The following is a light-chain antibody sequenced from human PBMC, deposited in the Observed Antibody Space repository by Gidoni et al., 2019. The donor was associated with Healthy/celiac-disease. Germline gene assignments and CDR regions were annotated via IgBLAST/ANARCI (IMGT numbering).Light chain of an antibody. CDR1: QSVSSSY. Sequence: VSTQSPRTLSLSPGERATLSCRASQSVSSSYLAWYQQKPGQAPTLLIYGASSRAAGIPDRFSGSWSGTDFTHTISRLEAEDFAVYYCQQYGSSPLTFGGGTKVEIK. V-gene: IGKV3-20*01. CDR3: QQYGSSPLT. CDR2: GAS. J-gene: IGKJ4*01.